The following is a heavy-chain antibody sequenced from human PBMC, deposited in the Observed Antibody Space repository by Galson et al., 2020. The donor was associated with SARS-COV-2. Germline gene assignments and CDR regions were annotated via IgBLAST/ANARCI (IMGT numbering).Heavy chain of an antibody. CDR2: IDWSGATA. V-gene: IGHV3-43D*03. J-gene: IGHJ3*01. CDR3: ASGLGYNWNDGAFDF. D-gene: IGHD1-1*01. Sequence: GESLKISCAASGFTFDDYAMYWLRRLPGKGLEWVSLIDWSGATAYYADSVEGRFTISRDNNKNSLYLQMDSLRSEDTALYYCASGLGYNWNDGAFDFWGQGTMVTVTS. CDR1: GFTFDDYA.